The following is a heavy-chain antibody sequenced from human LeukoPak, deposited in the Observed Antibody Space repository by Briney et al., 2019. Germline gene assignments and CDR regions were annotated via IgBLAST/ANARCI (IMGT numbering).Heavy chain of an antibody. CDR1: GYTFTSYY. Sequence: ASVKVSCKASGYTFTSYYMHWVRQAPGQGLEWMGRINPNSGGTNYAQKFQGRVIMTRDTSISTAYMELSRLRSDDTAVYYCATRPTGATTEDYWGQGTLVTVSS. CDR3: ATRPTGATTEDY. CDR2: INPNSGGT. D-gene: IGHD1-26*01. J-gene: IGHJ4*02. V-gene: IGHV1-2*06.